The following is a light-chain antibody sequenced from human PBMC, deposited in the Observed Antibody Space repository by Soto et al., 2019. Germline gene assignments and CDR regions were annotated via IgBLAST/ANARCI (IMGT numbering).Light chain of an antibody. J-gene: IGKJ1*01. CDR2: GAS. CDR1: QNINDL. CDR3: QQYHRWT. V-gene: IGKV1-5*03. Sequence: DIQITQSPSTLASSVGDRVTITCRASQNINDLMAWYQQKPGKAPNLLIYGASVLESGVPSRFSGGGSGTEFTLTISSLQPDDFATYYCQQYHRWTFGQGTKVDIK.